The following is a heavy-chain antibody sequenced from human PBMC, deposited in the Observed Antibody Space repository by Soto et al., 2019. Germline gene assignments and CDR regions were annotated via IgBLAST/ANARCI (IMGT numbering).Heavy chain of an antibody. J-gene: IGHJ3*02. D-gene: IGHD2-2*01. CDR3: AREGSSTAFDI. CDR1: GFTFSSYG. Sequence: QVQLVESGGGVVQPGRSLRLSCAASGFTFSSYGMHWVRQAPGKGLEWVAVIWYDGSNKYYADSVKGRFTISRDNSKNTLYLQMNSLRAEDTAVYYCAREGSSTAFDIWGQGTMVTVSS. CDR2: IWYDGSNK. V-gene: IGHV3-33*01.